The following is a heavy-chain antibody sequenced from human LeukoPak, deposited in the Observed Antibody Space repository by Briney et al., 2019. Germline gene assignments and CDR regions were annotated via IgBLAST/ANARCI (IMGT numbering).Heavy chain of an antibody. V-gene: IGHV4-30-2*01. CDR1: GGSISSGGYS. CDR2: IYHSGST. CDR3: AREQNYCSSTSCCIGSFDY. D-gene: IGHD2-2*01. Sequence: PSQTLSLTCAVSGGSISSGGYSWSWIRQPPGKGLEWIGYIYHSGSTYYNPSLKSRVTISVDRSKNQFSLKLSSVTAADTAVYYCAREQNYCSSTSCCIGSFDYWGQGTLVTVSS. J-gene: IGHJ4*02.